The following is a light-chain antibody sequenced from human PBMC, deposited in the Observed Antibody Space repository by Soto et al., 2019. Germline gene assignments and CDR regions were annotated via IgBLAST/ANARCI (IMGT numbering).Light chain of an antibody. V-gene: IGKV1-5*01. J-gene: IGKJ1*01. CDR1: QNINTW. CDR3: QQYDTFPGT. Sequence: DIQLTQSPSTLSASVGDRVTITCRASQNINTWLAWYQQKPGKAPKLLIYDASTLESGVPSRFSGSGSGTEFSLTISSLQPNGFATYYCQQYDTFPGTFGQGTTVEIK. CDR2: DAS.